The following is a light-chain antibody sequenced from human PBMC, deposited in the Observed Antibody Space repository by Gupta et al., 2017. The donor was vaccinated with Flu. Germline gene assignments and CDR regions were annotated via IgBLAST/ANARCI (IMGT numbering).Light chain of an antibody. CDR2: DAS. CDR3: QQTCTDDPSLT. J-gene: IGKJ4*01. CDR1: QSVSSY. V-gene: IGKV1-39*01. Sequence: SPPASVRDKIALSCRASQSVSSYLNSYNQKPGEAPRRLICDASCLQTGVMPSFSSSGDSTAVSISISSRLPGDFAPYYSQQTCTDDPSLTFGGGTKVEI.